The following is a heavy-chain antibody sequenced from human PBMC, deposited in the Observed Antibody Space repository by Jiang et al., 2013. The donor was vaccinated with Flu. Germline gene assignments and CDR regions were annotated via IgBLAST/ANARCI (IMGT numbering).Heavy chain of an antibody. Sequence: GLVKPSETLSLTCTVSGGSISSYYWSWIRQPPGKGLEWIGYIYYSGSTNYNPSLKSRVAISVDTSKNQFSLKLSSVTAADTAVYYCARSGYSSSWAHYYYYYGMDVWGQGTTVTVSS. CDR3: ARSGYSSSWAHYYYYYGMDV. J-gene: IGHJ6*02. CDR1: GGSISSYY. CDR2: IYYSGST. D-gene: IGHD6-13*01. V-gene: IGHV4-59*01.